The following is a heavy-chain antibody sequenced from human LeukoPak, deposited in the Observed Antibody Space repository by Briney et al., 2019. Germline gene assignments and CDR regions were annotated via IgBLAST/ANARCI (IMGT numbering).Heavy chain of an antibody. J-gene: IGHJ6*03. D-gene: IGHD5-12*01. CDR1: GFTFSSFE. CDR2: ISSRGTTM. Sequence: PGGSLRLSCAASGFTFSSFEMNWVRQAPGKGPEWVSYISSRGTTMYYADSVKGRFTISRDNAKNSLYLQMNSLRAEDTAVYYCAREYSGYDWAAGYYYYYMDVWGKGTTVTISS. V-gene: IGHV3-48*03. CDR3: AREYSGYDWAAGYYYYYMDV.